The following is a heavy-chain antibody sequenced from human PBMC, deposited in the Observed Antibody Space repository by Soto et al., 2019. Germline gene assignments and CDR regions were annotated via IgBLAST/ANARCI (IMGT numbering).Heavy chain of an antibody. CDR1: GYTFSNYD. CDR2: LNPKKGTA. Sequence: ASVKVSCKASGYTFSNYDINWVRQATGQGLEWVGWLNPKKGTAGYAQKFQGRVTLTRDAAISTAYMELSSLRSEDTAVYYCARVAGDHGEYTDAFDIWGQGTVVTVSS. CDR3: ARVAGDHGEYTDAFDI. J-gene: IGHJ3*02. D-gene: IGHD6-19*01. V-gene: IGHV1-8*01.